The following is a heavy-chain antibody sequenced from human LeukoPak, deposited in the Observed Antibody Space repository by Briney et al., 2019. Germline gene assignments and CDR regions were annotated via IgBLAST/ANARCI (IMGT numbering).Heavy chain of an antibody. V-gene: IGHV1-46*01. CDR2: INPSGGST. Sequence: GSVKVSCKASGYTFTSYYMHWVRQAPGQGLEWMGXINPSGGSTSXXXXFXXXXTMTRDTSTSTVYMELSSLRSEDTAVYYCARDEISRYSYGYWFDPWGQGTLVTVSS. J-gene: IGHJ5*02. D-gene: IGHD5-18*01. CDR3: ARDEISRYSYGYWFDP. CDR1: GYTFTSYY.